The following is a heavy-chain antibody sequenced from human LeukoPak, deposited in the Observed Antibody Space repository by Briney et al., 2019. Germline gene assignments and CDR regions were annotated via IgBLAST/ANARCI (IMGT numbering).Heavy chain of an antibody. CDR3: ARDNPPDY. Sequence: GGSLRLSCAASGFTFSSYAMSWVRQAPGKGLEWVSAISGSGGSTYYADSVKGRFTISRDNAKNSLYLQLNSLRAEDTALYYCARDNPPDYWGQGTLVTVSS. J-gene: IGHJ4*02. V-gene: IGHV3-23*01. CDR1: GFTFSSYA. CDR2: ISGSGGST.